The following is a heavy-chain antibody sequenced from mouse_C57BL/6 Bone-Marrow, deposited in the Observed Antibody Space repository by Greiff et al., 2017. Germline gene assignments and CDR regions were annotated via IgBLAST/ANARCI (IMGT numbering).Heavy chain of an antibody. CDR3: ARDGNYSYYFDY. V-gene: IGHV3-5*01. Sequence: VQLQQSGPGLVKPSQTVFLTCTVTGISITTGNYRWSWIRQFPGNKLEWIGYIYYSGTITYNPSLTSRTTITRDTPKNQFFLEMNSLTAEDTATYYCARDGNYSYYFDYWGQGTTLTVSS. D-gene: IGHD2-1*01. J-gene: IGHJ2*01. CDR1: GISITTGNYR. CDR2: IYYSGTI.